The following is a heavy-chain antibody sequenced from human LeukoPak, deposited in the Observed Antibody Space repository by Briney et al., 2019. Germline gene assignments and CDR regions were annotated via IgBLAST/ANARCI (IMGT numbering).Heavy chain of an antibody. J-gene: IGHJ4*02. CDR3: AKDRYTYGSGSYSSDY. D-gene: IGHD3-10*01. CDR1: GFTFSSYA. CDR2: ISGSGGST. Sequence: GGSLRLSCAASGFTFSSYAMSWVRQAPGKGLEWVSAISGSGGSTYYADSVKGRFTISRDNSKNTLYLQMNSLRAEDTAVYYCAKDRYTYGSGSYSSDYWGQGTLVTVPS. V-gene: IGHV3-23*01.